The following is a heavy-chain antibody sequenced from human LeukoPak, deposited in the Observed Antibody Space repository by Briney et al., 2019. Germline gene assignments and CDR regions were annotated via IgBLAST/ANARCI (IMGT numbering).Heavy chain of an antibody. CDR3: ARDRVPSLWFGELGGSGWFDP. Sequence: SETLSLTCTVSGDSINSGSYYWSWIRQPAGKGLEWIGRFYTSGSTNYNPSLKSRVTISVDTSKNQFSLKLSSVTAADTAVYYCARDRVPSLWFGELGGSGWFDPWGQGTLVTVSS. V-gene: IGHV4-61*02. J-gene: IGHJ5*02. CDR1: GDSINSGSYY. CDR2: FYTSGST. D-gene: IGHD3-10*01.